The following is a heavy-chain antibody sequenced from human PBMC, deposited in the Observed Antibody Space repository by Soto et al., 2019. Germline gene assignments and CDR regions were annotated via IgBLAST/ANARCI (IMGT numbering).Heavy chain of an antibody. CDR2: IYYSGST. J-gene: IGHJ3*02. CDR3: ARMYCSGGSCYGLDAFDI. V-gene: IGHV4-30-4*01. Sequence: RSLTCTVSGGSISSGDYYWSWIRQPPGKGLEWIGYIYYSGSTYYNPSLKSRVTISVDTSKNQFSLKLSSVTAADTAVYYCARMYCSGGSCYGLDAFDIWGQGXMVTV. CDR1: GGSISSGDYY. D-gene: IGHD2-15*01.